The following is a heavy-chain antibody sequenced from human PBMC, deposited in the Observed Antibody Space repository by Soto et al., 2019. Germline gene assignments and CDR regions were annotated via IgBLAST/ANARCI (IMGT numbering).Heavy chain of an antibody. V-gene: IGHV4-34*01. CDR1: GASLSDNY. J-gene: IGHJ5*02. CDR3: ARGRGEFDA. Sequence: PSETLSLTCAVYGASLSDNYCNWPRQPPGKGLEWIGEINHSGNTNSNPSLRRRVTISIDTSKNQLSLNLRSVSAADTAVYYCARGRGEFDAWGRGTPVTVSS. D-gene: IGHD2-21*01. CDR2: INHSGNT.